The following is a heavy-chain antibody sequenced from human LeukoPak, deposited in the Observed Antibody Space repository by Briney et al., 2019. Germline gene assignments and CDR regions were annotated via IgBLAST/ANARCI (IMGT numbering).Heavy chain of an antibody. CDR3: ASDYGDYGGTYGFDY. J-gene: IGHJ4*02. D-gene: IGHD4-17*01. CDR1: GFTFRSYG. Sequence: GGSLRLSCAAPGFTFRSYGMHWVRKAPGKGLDWVAAISYDGTNKYYADSVKGRFTISRDNSKNTLYLQMNSLRAEDTAVYYCASDYGDYGGTYGFDYWGQGTLVTVSS. CDR2: ISYDGTNK. V-gene: IGHV3-30*03.